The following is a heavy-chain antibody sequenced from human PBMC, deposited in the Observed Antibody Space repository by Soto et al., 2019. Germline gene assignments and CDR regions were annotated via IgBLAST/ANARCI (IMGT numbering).Heavy chain of an antibody. CDR2: ISFDGNYK. Sequence: GGCLSLSCEVSGFTFSSYGMHWVRQAPGKGLEWMAVISFDGNYKSHADSVKGRFTISRDNSRNTVYLQMSSLRADDTAVYYCARDRNYYYYGMDVWGLGTTVNVSS. CDR1: GFTFSSYG. V-gene: IGHV3-30*03. CDR3: ARDRNYYYYGMDV. J-gene: IGHJ6*02.